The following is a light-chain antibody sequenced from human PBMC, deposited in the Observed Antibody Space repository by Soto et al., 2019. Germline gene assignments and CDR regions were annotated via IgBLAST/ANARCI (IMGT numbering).Light chain of an antibody. CDR3: QQYNSFALT. V-gene: IGKV1-5*01. J-gene: IGKJ4*01. CDR1: ESISSW. CDR2: DAS. Sequence: DIQMTQSPSTLSASVGDRVTITCRASESISSWLAWYQKKPGKAPKLLIYDASKLKTGVPSRFSGSGSGTEFTLTISSLQPDDFASYYCQQYNSFALTLGGGTKVDIK.